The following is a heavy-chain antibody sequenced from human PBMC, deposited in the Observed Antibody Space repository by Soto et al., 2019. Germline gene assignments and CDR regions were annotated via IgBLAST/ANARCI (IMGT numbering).Heavy chain of an antibody. CDR2: FHYSWSI. J-gene: IGHJ6*02. Sequence: QVQLQQSGPGLVKPSQTLSLTCTVSGGSISYAYYHWNLIRQSPGKGIEWIVYFHYSWSIIYNPSCKNRVTISVDTSKNQFSLQLSSVTAADTAVYFCAREDDGGDRDYYGLDVWGQGTTVTVSS. V-gene: IGHV4-30-4*08. CDR3: AREDDGGDRDYYGLDV. CDR1: GGSISYAYYH. D-gene: IGHD2-21*02.